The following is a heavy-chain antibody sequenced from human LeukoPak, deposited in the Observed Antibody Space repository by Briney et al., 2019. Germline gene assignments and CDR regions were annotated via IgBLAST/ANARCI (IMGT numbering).Heavy chain of an antibody. V-gene: IGHV4-39*07. Sequence: SETLSLTCTVSGDSISTTSYYWGWIRQSPGKGLEWIASIYHSGSTNYNPSLKSRVTISVDKSKNQFSLKLSSVTAADTAVYYCARADVISSGWRDFDYWGQGTLVTVSS. J-gene: IGHJ4*02. D-gene: IGHD6-19*01. CDR2: IYHSGST. CDR1: GDSISTTSYY. CDR3: ARADVISSGWRDFDY.